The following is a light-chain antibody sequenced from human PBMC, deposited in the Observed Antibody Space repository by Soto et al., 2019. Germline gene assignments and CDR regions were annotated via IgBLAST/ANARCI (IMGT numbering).Light chain of an antibody. J-gene: IGKJ1*01. CDR1: QSISSD. CDR3: QQYNSWPPRT. Sequence: EIVMTQSPATLSVSPGERATLSCRASQSISSDLAWYQQKPGQAPRLLIYGASTRATGIPVRFSGSGSGTEVTLTISSLQSEDFAVYYCQQYNSWPPRTFGQGTKVEIK. CDR2: GAS. V-gene: IGKV3-15*01.